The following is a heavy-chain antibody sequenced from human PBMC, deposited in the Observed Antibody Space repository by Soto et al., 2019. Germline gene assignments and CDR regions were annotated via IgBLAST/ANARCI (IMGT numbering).Heavy chain of an antibody. D-gene: IGHD6-19*01. CDR1: GFTFSKDG. Sequence: GGSLRLSCAASGFTFSKDGMYWVRQAPGKGLEWVAVISDDGNNKYYADSVEGRFTISRDNSKNTLYLQMSSLRVEDTAVYYCAKSRVAGTLWGQGTLVTVSS. V-gene: IGHV3-30*18. CDR2: ISDDGNNK. CDR3: AKSRVAGTL. J-gene: IGHJ4*02.